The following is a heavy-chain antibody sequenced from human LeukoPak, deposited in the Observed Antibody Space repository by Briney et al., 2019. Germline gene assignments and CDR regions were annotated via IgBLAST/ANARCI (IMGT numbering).Heavy chain of an antibody. CDR3: ARGAGYSSGWYRY. CDR2: IYYSGST. J-gene: IGHJ6*04. Sequence: SETLSLTCTVSGGSISSYYWSWIRQPPGKGLEWIGYIYYSGSTNYNPSLKSRVTISVDTSKNQFSLKLSSVTAADTAVYYCARGAGYSSGWYRYWGKGTTVTVSS. D-gene: IGHD6-19*01. CDR1: GGSISSYY. V-gene: IGHV4-59*01.